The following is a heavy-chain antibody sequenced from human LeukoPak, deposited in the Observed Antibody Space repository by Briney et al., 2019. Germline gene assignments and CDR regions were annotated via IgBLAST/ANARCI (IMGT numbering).Heavy chain of an antibody. CDR2: VHLDGRT. CDR1: GGSFSGYY. CDR3: AREGCFYRPLDY. V-gene: IGHV4-34*10. J-gene: IGHJ4*02. Sequence: PSETLSLTCAVYGGSFSGYYWSWIRQPPGKGLEWIGEVHLDGRTNYNPSLQSRLTMSVDLSENHISLKLTSVTAADTAVYYCAREGCFYRPLDYSGQGTLVTVSS. D-gene: IGHD2/OR15-2a*01.